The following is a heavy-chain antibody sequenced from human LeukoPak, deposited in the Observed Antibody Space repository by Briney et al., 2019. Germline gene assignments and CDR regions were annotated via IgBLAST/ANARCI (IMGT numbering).Heavy chain of an antibody. V-gene: IGHV3-7*01. CDR2: IKQDGSEK. J-gene: IGHJ4*02. CDR1: GFSVSGYW. Sequence: PGGSLRLSCAVSGFSVSGYWMTWVRQAPGKGLEWVANIKQDGSEKNYVDSVKGRFTISRDNAENSLFLQMNSLRVEDTAVYYCAREWQGGIAAAGTRIEGDYWGQGTLVGVCS. D-gene: IGHD6-13*01. CDR3: AREWQGGIAAAGTRIEGDY.